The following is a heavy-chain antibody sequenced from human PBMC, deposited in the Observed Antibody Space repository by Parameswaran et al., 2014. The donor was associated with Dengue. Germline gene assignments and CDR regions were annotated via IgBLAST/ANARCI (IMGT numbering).Heavy chain of an antibody. D-gene: IGHD4-17*01. V-gene: IGHV4-59*01. J-gene: IGHJ4*02. CDR3: ARASPYGDYAFDY. Sequence: WIRQPPGKGLEWIGYIYYSGSTNYNPSLKSRVTISVDTSKNQFSLKLSSVTAADTAVYYCARASPYGDYAFDYWGPGNPGHRLL. CDR2: IYYSGST.